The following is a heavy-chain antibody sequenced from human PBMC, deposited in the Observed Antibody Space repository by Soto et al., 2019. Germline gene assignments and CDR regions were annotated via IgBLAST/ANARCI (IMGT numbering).Heavy chain of an antibody. CDR3: ARPYCSGGSCYSVYYYGMDV. J-gene: IGHJ6*02. Sequence: GSLRLSCAASGFTFSSYGMHWVRQAPGKGLEWVAVIWYDGSNKYYADSVKGRFTISRDNSKNTLYLQMNSLRAEDTAVYYCARPYCSGGSCYSVYYYGMDVWGQGTTVTVSS. V-gene: IGHV3-33*01. CDR2: IWYDGSNK. CDR1: GFTFSSYG. D-gene: IGHD2-15*01.